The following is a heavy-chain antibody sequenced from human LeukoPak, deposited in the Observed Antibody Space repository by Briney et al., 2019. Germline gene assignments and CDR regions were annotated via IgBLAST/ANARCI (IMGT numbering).Heavy chain of an antibody. J-gene: IGHJ5*02. CDR2: ISPGDSDI. Sequence: GASLKISCECSGSIFTSYWIGWGRPLPGKGLEWVGIISPGDSDIAYSPSFQGQVTISADKSISTAFLQWSSLKASDTAMYYCARWPKGRTNWFDPWGQGTLVTVSS. CDR1: GSIFTSYW. V-gene: IGHV5-51*01. CDR3: ARWPKGRTNWFDP. D-gene: IGHD4-23*01.